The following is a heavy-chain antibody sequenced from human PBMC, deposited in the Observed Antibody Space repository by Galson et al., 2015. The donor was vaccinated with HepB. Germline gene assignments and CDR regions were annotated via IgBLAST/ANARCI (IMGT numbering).Heavy chain of an antibody. Sequence: SLRLSCAASGSTFTTYSTHWVRQAPGEGLEWLAVISRDGSERYYADSVKGRFTISRDTSKNTVFLQMNSLRPEDTALYYCAKEFMPAAFFAYWGQGTLVTVSS. V-gene: IGHV3-30*18. D-gene: IGHD2-2*01. CDR1: GSTFTTYS. CDR3: AKEFMPAAFFAY. CDR2: ISRDGSER. J-gene: IGHJ4*02.